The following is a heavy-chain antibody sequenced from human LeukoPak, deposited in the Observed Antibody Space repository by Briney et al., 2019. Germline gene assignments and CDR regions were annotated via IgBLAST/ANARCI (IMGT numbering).Heavy chain of an antibody. J-gene: IGHJ5*02. D-gene: IGHD2-2*02. V-gene: IGHV1-8*03. Sequence: ASVKVSCKASGYTFTSYDINWVRQATGQGLEWMGWMNPNSGNTGYAQKFQGRVTITRNTSISTAYMELSSLRSEDTAVYYCARRGCSSTSCYNNWFDPWGQGTLVTVSS. CDR3: ARRGCSSTSCYNNWFDP. CDR2: MNPNSGNT. CDR1: GYTFTSYD.